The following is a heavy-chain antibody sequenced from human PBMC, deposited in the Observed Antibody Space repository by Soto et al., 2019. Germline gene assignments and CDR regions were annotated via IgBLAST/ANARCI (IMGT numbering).Heavy chain of an antibody. J-gene: IGHJ4*02. Sequence: QLQLQESRPGLVKPSETLSLTCTVSGGSISSSSYYWGWIRQPPGKGVEWIGSIYYSGSTYYNPPLNRRVTVSVGPSKNQYRLKLSSVAAADTAVYYCASGGITGTRWSDYWGQGTLVVVSS. CDR2: IYYSGST. CDR3: ASGGITGTRWSDY. CDR1: GGSISSSSYY. V-gene: IGHV4-39*01. D-gene: IGHD1-7*01.